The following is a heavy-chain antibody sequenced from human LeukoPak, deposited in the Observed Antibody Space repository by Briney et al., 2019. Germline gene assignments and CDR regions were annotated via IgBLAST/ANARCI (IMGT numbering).Heavy chain of an antibody. CDR3: ASVYQHGMDV. V-gene: IGHV1-46*01. J-gene: IGHJ6*02. Sequence: ASVKVSCKASGYTVTSYYMHWVRQAPGQGLEWMGIVNPSSISASYAQKFQGRVTMTRDTSTSTVSMELSGLRSDDTAVYYCASVYQHGMDVWGQGTTVTVSS. CDR2: VNPSSISA. D-gene: IGHD2-2*01. CDR1: GYTVTSYY.